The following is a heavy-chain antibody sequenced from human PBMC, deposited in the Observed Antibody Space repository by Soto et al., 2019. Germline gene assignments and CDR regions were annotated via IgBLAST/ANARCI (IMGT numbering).Heavy chain of an antibody. CDR3: ARDPSNDYGGDTFDY. Sequence: SVKVSCKASGGTFSSYAIHWVRQAPGQGLEWLGKIIPSYDRTNYAQKFQGRVTVTADTYTTTAYMELSSLRSDDTAVYYCARDPSNDYGGDTFDYWGQGTLVTVSS. J-gene: IGHJ4*02. CDR1: GGTFSSYA. CDR2: IIPSYDRT. D-gene: IGHD4-17*01. V-gene: IGHV1-69*04.